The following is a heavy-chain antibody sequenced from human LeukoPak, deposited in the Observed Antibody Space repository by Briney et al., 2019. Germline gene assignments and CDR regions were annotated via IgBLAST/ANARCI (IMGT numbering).Heavy chain of an antibody. J-gene: IGHJ6*02. D-gene: IGHD3-22*01. CDR2: MNPNSGNT. CDR1: GYTFTSYD. V-gene: IGHV1-8*01. Sequence: ASVKVSCKASGYTFTSYDINCVRQATGQGLEWMGWMNPNSGNTGYAQKFQGRVTMTRNTSISTAYMELSSLRSEDTAVYYCASISSGSYYYGMDVWGQGTTVTVSS. CDR3: ASISSGSYYYGMDV.